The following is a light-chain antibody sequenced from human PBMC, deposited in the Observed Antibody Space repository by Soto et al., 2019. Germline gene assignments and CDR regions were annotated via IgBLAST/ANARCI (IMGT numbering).Light chain of an antibody. J-gene: IGKJ1*01. CDR3: LQTYSALWT. CDR2: AAS. CDR1: QSISNY. V-gene: IGKV1-39*01. Sequence: DIQMTQSPSSLSASVGDRVTITCRASQSISNYLNWYRQKPGKAPKLLIFAASSVESGVPSRFSGSGSETDFTLTISTLQPEDFATYYCLQTYSALWTFGQGTKVEIK.